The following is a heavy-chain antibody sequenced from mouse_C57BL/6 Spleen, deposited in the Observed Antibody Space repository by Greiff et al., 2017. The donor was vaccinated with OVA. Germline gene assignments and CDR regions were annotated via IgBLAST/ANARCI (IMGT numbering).Heavy chain of an antibody. J-gene: IGHJ2*01. CDR3: ARRYYGSSYDYFDY. CDR1: GYTFPSSW. V-gene: IGHV1-72*01. Sequence: VQLQQSGAELVKPGASVKESCKASGYTFPSSWLHWVKQRPGRGLEWIGRIDPNSGGTKYNEKFKSKATLTVDKPSSTAYMQLSSLTSEDSAVYYCARRYYGSSYDYFDYWGQGTTLTVSS. CDR2: IDPNSGGT. D-gene: IGHD1-1*01.